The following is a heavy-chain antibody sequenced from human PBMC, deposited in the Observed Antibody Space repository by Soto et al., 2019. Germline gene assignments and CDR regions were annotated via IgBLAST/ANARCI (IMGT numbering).Heavy chain of an antibody. Sequence: QVQLQESGPGLVKPSQTLSLTCTVSGGSISSGDYYWSWIRQPPGKGLEWIGYIYYSGSTYYNPSFKTRVTISVDTSKNLFSLKLSSVTAADTAVYYCASNSYGYTVYDYWGQGTLVTVSS. CDR2: IYYSGST. V-gene: IGHV4-30-4*01. CDR1: GGSISSGDYY. D-gene: IGHD5-18*01. J-gene: IGHJ4*02. CDR3: ASNSYGYTVYDY.